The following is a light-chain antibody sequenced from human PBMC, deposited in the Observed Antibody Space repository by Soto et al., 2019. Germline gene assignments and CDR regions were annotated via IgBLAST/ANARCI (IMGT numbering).Light chain of an antibody. V-gene: IGLV1-40*01. CDR1: SSNIGAGYD. CDR2: GNS. J-gene: IGLJ2*01. Sequence: QSVLTQPPSVSGAPGQRVTISCTGSSSNIGAGYDVRWHQQLPGTAPKLLIYGNSNRPSGVPDRFSGSKSGTSASLAITGLQAEDEADYYCQSYDSSLSGVVFGGGTKVTVL. CDR3: QSYDSSLSGVV.